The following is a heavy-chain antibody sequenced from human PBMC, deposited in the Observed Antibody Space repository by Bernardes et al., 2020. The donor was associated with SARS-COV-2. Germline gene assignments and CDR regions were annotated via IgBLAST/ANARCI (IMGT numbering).Heavy chain of an antibody. CDR2: IYTSGST. CDR1: GGSISSGSYY. V-gene: IGHV4-61*02. Sequence: SETLSLTCTVSGGSISSGSYYWSWIRQPAGKGLDWIGRIYTSGSTNYNPSLKSRVTISVDTSKNQFSLKLSSVTAADTAVYYCAIFAQPRGMDVWGQGTTVTVSS. J-gene: IGHJ6*02. CDR3: AIFAQPRGMDV. D-gene: IGHD2-21*01.